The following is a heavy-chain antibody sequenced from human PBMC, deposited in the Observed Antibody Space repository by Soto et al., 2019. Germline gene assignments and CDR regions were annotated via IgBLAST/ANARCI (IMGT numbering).Heavy chain of an antibody. CDR3: ARAVVGVVVIYYFDY. V-gene: IGHV1-18*01. J-gene: IGHJ4*02. CDR2: ISAYNGNT. CDR1: GYTFTSYG. D-gene: IGHD2-15*01. Sequence: ASVKVSCKASGYTFTSYGISWVRQAPGQGLEWMGWISAYNGNTNYAQKLQGRVTMTTDTSTSTAYMELRSLRSDDTAVYYCARAVVGVVVIYYFDYWGQGTLVTVSS.